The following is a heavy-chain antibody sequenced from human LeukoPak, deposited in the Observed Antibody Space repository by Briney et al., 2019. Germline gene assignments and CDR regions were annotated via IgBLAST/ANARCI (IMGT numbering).Heavy chain of an antibody. Sequence: ASVKVSCKVSGYTLTELSMHWVRQAPGKGLEWMGGFDPEDGETIYAQKFQGRVTMTEDTSTDTAYMELSSLRSEDTAVYYCAADIVVVVAAARDYWAREPWSPSPQ. CDR2: FDPEDGET. CDR3: AADIVVVVAAARDY. V-gene: IGHV1-24*01. CDR1: GYTLTELS. D-gene: IGHD2-15*01. J-gene: IGHJ4*02.